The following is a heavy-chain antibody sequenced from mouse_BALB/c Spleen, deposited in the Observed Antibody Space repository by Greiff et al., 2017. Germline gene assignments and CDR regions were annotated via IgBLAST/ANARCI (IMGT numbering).Heavy chain of an antibody. CDR3: ARGPRGFAY. Sequence: VQLKQSGPGLVKPSQSLSLTCTVTGYSITSDYAWNWIRQFPGNKLEWMGYISYSGSTSYNPSLKSRISITRDTSKNQFFLQLNSVTTEDTATYYCARGPRGFAYWGQGTLVTVSA. J-gene: IGHJ3*01. V-gene: IGHV3-2*02. CDR1: GYSITSDYA. CDR2: ISYSGST.